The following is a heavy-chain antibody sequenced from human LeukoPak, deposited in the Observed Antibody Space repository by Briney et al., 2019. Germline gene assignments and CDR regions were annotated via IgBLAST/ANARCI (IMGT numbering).Heavy chain of an antibody. V-gene: IGHV1-69*13. CDR2: IIPFTGTT. D-gene: IGHD3-22*01. CDR3: ARGGPGPYYDSSGYYPYFDY. J-gene: IGHJ4*02. Sequence: GASVKVSCKTSGGTFSYPVTWVRQAPGQDLEWMGGIIPFTGTTNYAQKFQGRVTITADESTSAVYMEMNTLRSDDTAVYYCARGGPGPYYDSSGYYPYFDYWGQGTLVTVSS. CDR1: GGTFSYP.